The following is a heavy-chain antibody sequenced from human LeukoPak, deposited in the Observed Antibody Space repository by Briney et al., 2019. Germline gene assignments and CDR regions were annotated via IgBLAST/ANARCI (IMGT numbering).Heavy chain of an antibody. J-gene: IGHJ3*01. V-gene: IGHV3-23*01. CDR1: GFTFSGSA. CDR3: ARDIQSST. CDR2: ISFSGGST. D-gene: IGHD5-24*01. Sequence: GGSLRLSCAASGFTFSGSAMSWVRQAPGKGLEWVSLISFSGGSTYYADSVKGRFTISRDNSRDTLYVQMNSLRAEDTAIYYCARDIQSSTWGLGTMVTVSS.